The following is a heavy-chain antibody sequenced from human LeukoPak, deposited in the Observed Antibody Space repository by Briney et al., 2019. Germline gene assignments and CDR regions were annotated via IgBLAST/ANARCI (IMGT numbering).Heavy chain of an antibody. J-gene: IGHJ4*02. D-gene: IGHD1-1*01. CDR2: IYYRGST. Sequence: SETLSLTCTVSGGSISSYYWSWIRQPPGKGLEWIGYIYYRGSTNYNPSLKSRVTISVDTSKNQFSLKLSSVTAADTAVYYCARDGTGTTSFDYWGQGTLVTVSS. CDR3: ARDGTGTTSFDY. CDR1: GGSISSYY. V-gene: IGHV4-59*01.